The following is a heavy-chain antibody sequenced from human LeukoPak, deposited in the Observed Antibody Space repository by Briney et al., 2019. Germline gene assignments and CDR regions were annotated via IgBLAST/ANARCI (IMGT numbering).Heavy chain of an antibody. CDR3: ARVHYYGSGLSSYFDY. Sequence: SETLSLTCTVSGDSLSNHYWSWIRQPPGKGLEWIGYIHYSGSTKYNPSLKSRVIISIDTSKEQLSLKLSSVTAADTAVYYCARVHYYGSGLSSYFDYWGQGTLVTVSP. CDR1: GDSLSNHY. CDR2: IHYSGST. V-gene: IGHV4-59*11. D-gene: IGHD3-10*01. J-gene: IGHJ4*02.